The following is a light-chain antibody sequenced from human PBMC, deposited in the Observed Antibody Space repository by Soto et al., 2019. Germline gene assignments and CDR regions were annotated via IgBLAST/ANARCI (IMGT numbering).Light chain of an antibody. CDR3: SSFAGSNNFPYV. CDR1: SSDVGAYDY. V-gene: IGLV2-8*01. CDR2: EIN. Sequence: QSALTQPPSASGSPGQSVTISCTGTSSDVGAYDYVSWYQQHPGKAPKLMIYEINKRPSGVPDRFSGCKSGNTASLTVSGLQAEDEADYYCSSFAGSNNFPYVFGTGTKVTGL. J-gene: IGLJ1*01.